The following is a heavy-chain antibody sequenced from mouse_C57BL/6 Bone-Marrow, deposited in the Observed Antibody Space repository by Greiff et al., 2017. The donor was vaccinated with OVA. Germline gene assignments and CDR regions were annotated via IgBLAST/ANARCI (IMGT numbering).Heavy chain of an antibody. J-gene: IGHJ1*03. D-gene: IGHD1-1*01. V-gene: IGHV1-82*01. CDR1: GYAFSSSW. Sequence: SGPELVKPGASVKISCKASGYAFSSSWMNWVKQRPGKGLEWIGRIYPGDGDTNYNGKFKGKATLTADKSSSTAYMQLSSLTSEDSAVYFCARRNGSSLYWYFDVWGTGTTVTVSS. CDR2: IYPGDGDT. CDR3: ARRNGSSLYWYFDV.